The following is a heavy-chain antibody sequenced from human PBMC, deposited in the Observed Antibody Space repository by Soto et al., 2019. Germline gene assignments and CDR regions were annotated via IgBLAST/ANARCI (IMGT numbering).Heavy chain of an antibody. J-gene: IGHJ6*02. CDR2: INPNSGGT. V-gene: IGHV1-2*04. CDR1: GYTFTGYY. D-gene: IGHD2-15*01. Sequence: ASVKVSCKASGYTFTGYYMRWVRQAPGQGLEWMGWINPNSGGTNYAQKFQGWVTMTRDTSISTAYMELSRLRSDDTAVYYCARGPLRYCSGGSCYGYYGMDVWGQGTTVTVSS. CDR3: ARGPLRYCSGGSCYGYYGMDV.